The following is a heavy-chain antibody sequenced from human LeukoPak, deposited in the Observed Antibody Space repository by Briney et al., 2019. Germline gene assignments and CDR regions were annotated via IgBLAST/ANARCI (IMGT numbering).Heavy chain of an antibody. J-gene: IGHJ6*03. CDR1: GGTFSSYA. V-gene: IGHV1-69*05. Sequence: SVKVSCKASGGTFSSYAISWVRQAPGQGLEWMGGIIPIFGTANYAQKFQGRVTITTDESTSTAYMELSSLRSEDTAVYYCARGGIAAAGTTYYYYYMDVWGKGTTVTVSS. CDR3: ARGGIAAAGTTYYYYYMDV. CDR2: IIPIFGTA. D-gene: IGHD6-13*01.